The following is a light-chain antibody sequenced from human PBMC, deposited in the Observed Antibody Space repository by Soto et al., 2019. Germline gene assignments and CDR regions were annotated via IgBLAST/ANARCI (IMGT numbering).Light chain of an antibody. CDR3: QHTRTTPRT. Sequence: DIQMTRSPSSLFASVGDRVTITCRASQGISTFLHWYQQRPGKAPSLIIYGASNLQSGVPSRFSGRGSGTEFSLTISTLQPEDVATYYCQHTRTTPRTFGQGTKVEIK. J-gene: IGKJ1*01. V-gene: IGKV1-39*01. CDR1: QGISTF. CDR2: GAS.